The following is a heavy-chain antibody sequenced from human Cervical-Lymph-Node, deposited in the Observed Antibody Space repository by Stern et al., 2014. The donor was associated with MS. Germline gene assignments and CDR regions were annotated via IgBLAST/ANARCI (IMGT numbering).Heavy chain of an antibody. Sequence: HVQLVQSGAEVKKPGSSVKVSCKASGDIFSTFDISWVRQAPGQGLEWMGGITPLFGTTNYAQRFQGRVTFTADESTNTVYMELSSLRADDTAVFYCARHQEGIAAYWGQGTLVTVSS. CDR2: ITPLFGTT. J-gene: IGHJ4*02. CDR1: GDIFSTFD. CDR3: ARHQEGIAAY. V-gene: IGHV1-69*01. D-gene: IGHD6-13*01.